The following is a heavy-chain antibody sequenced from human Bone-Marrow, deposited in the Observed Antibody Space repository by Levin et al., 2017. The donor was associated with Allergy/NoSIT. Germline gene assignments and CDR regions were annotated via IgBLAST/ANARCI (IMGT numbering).Heavy chain of an antibody. CDR1: GFTFSNYW. CDR2: IRSDGKTI. V-gene: IGHV3-74*01. Sequence: GESLKISCTASGFTFSNYWMHWVRQAPGTGLVWVSRIRSDGKTINYADSVKGRFSISRDNARNTLYLQMNSLRAEDTAVYYCARRGAVAGTEDYWGQGTLVTVSS. J-gene: IGHJ4*02. CDR3: ARRGAVAGTEDY. D-gene: IGHD6-19*01.